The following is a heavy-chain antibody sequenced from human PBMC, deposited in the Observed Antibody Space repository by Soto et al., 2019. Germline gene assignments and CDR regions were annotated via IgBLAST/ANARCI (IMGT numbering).Heavy chain of an antibody. CDR1: GFSFNAYG. V-gene: IGHV3-30*18. D-gene: IGHD3-16*01. CDR3: AKGGAFDD. CDR2: LTSDGSYK. Sequence: QVQLVESGGGVVQPGRSLRLSCVASGFSFNAYGMQWVRQAPGKGLQWVAILTSDGSYKSYADSVKGRFTISRDNSKNALYLQMDSLRTEDTAIFYCAKGGAFDDWGQGAPVTVSS. J-gene: IGHJ4*02.